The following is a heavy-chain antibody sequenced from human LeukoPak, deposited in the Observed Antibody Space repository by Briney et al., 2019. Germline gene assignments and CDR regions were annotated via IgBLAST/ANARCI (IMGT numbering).Heavy chain of an antibody. CDR2: IRYDGSNK. D-gene: IGHD4-23*01. J-gene: IGHJ4*02. CDR1: GFTFSNYG. CDR3: ARDYGGSSPFDY. Sequence: GGSLRLSCAASGFTFSNYGMYWVRQAPGKGLEWVAFIRYDGSNKYYADSVKGRFTISRDNAKNSLYLQMNSLRAEDTAFYYCARDYGGSSPFDYWGQGILVTVSS. V-gene: IGHV3-30*02.